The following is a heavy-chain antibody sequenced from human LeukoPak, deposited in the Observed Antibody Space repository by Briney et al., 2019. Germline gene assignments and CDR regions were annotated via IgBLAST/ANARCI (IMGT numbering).Heavy chain of an antibody. CDR2: ISYSGST. Sequence: SETLSLTCTVSGGSISSSSHYWGWIRQPPGKGLEWIGSISYSGSTYYNPSLKSRVTISVDTSKTQFPLKLSSVTAADTAVYYCARTWIPVPFDYWGQGTLVTVSS. V-gene: IGHV4-39*01. J-gene: IGHJ4*02. D-gene: IGHD5-18*01. CDR3: ARTWIPVPFDY. CDR1: GGSISSSSHY.